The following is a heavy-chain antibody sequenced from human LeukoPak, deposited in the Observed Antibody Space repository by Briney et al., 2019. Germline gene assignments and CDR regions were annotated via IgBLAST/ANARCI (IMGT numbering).Heavy chain of an antibody. CDR3: ARLYGSGSMDV. D-gene: IGHD3-10*01. J-gene: IGHJ6*02. CDR2: VGDSGSTV. CDR1: GFIFSDYF. Sequence: PGGSLRLSCAASGFIFSDYFMAWIRQAPGKGPEWVAYVGDSGSTVYYTDSVEGRFTISRDNSKNTLYLQMNSLRAEDTAVYYCARLYGSGSMDVWGQGTTVTVSS. V-gene: IGHV3-11*04.